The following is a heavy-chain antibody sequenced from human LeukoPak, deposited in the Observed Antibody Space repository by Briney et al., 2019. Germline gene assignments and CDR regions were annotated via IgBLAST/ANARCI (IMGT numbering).Heavy chain of an antibody. CDR2: ISYDGSNK. V-gene: IGHV3-30*04. Sequence: GRSLRLSCAASGFTFSSYAMHWVRQAPGKGLEWVAVISYDGSNKYYADSVKGRFTISRDNSKNTLYLQMNSLRAEDTAVYYCARESGWAGLSTDYWGQGTLVTVSS. CDR3: ARESGWAGLSTDY. D-gene: IGHD3-16*02. CDR1: GFTFSSYA. J-gene: IGHJ4*02.